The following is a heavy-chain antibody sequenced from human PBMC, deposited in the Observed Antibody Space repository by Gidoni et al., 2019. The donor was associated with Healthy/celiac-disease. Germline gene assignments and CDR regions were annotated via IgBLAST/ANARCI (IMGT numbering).Heavy chain of an antibody. D-gene: IGHD3-10*01. CDR2: INHSGST. Sequence: QVQLQQWGAGLLKPSETLSLTCAVYGGSFSGYYWSWIRQPPGKGLEWIGEINHSGSTNYNPSLKSRVTISVDTSKNQFSLKLSSVTAADTAVYYCAREDTYGQWFGGQGTLVTVSS. CDR3: AREDTYGQWF. V-gene: IGHV4-34*01. J-gene: IGHJ4*02. CDR1: GGSFSGYY.